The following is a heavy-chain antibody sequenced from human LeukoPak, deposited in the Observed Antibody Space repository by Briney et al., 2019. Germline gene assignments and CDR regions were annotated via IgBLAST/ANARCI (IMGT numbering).Heavy chain of an antibody. D-gene: IGHD3-10*01. CDR2: IYYSGST. Sequence: SETLSLTCSVSGGSICSSSYYWGWIRQPPGKGREWIGSIYYSGSTYYSPSLTIRVTISGHTSTPHFSLKLSSVAAADTAVYYCARQSRFGENFDYWGQGTLVTVSS. CDR1: GGSICSSSYY. J-gene: IGHJ4*02. V-gene: IGHV4-39*01. CDR3: ARQSRFGENFDY.